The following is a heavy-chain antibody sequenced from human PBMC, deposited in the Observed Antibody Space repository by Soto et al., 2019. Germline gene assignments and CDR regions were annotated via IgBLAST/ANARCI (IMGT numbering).Heavy chain of an antibody. D-gene: IGHD3-22*01. Sequence: EVQLVESGGGLVQPGGSLRLSCAASGFTFSSYSMNWVRQAPGKGLEWVSYISSSSSTIYYADSVKGRFTISRDTAKNSLYLQMNSLRDEDTAVYYCAREVRYRSGYPLWGQGTLVTVSS. CDR3: AREVRYRSGYPL. CDR1: GFTFSSYS. CDR2: ISSSSSTI. V-gene: IGHV3-48*02. J-gene: IGHJ4*02.